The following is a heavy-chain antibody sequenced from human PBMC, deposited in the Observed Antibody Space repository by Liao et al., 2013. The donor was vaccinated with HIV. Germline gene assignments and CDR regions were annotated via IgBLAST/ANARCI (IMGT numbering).Heavy chain of an antibody. D-gene: IGHD6-13*01. CDR2: IYYSGRT. CDR3: ARADSNTWGPSFDY. Sequence: QVQLQESGSGLLKPSETLSLTCTVSGGSISDYYWSWIRQPPGKGLEWIGYIYYSGRTHYNPFLMSRVTISVDTSKNQFSLRLSSVTAADTAVYYCARADSNTWGPSFDYWGQGTLVTVSS. CDR1: GGSISDYY. J-gene: IGHJ4*02. V-gene: IGHV4-59*01.